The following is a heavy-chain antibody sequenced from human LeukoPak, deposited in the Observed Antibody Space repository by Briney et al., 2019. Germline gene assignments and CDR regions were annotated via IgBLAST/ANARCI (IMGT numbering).Heavy chain of an antibody. D-gene: IGHD1-26*01. CDR1: GFTFDDYA. CDR3: AKVVGAPGTEYFQH. J-gene: IGHJ1*01. CDR2: ISWNSGSI. Sequence: PGRSLRLSCAASGFTFDDYAMHWVRQAPGKGLEWVSGISWNSGSIGYADSVKGRFTISRDNAKNSLYLQMNSLRAEDTALYYCAKVVGAPGTEYFQHWGQGTLVTVSS. V-gene: IGHV3-9*01.